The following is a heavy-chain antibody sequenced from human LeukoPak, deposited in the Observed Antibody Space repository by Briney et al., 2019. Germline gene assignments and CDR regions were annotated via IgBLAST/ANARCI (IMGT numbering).Heavy chain of an antibody. Sequence: GGSLRLSCAASGFTFSSYAMHWVRQAPGKGLEWVAVISYDGSNKYYADSVKGRFTISRDNSKSTLYLQMNSLRAEDTAVYYCARDREHYYDSRAIDYWGQGTLVTVSS. CDR3: ARDREHYYDSRAIDY. J-gene: IGHJ4*02. D-gene: IGHD3-22*01. V-gene: IGHV3-30-3*01. CDR1: GFTFSSYA. CDR2: ISYDGSNK.